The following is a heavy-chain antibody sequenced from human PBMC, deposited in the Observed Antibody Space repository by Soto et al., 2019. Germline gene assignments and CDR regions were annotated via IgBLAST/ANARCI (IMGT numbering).Heavy chain of an antibody. CDR2: ITWNSGYI. V-gene: IGHV3-9*01. CDR3: ARVTVAGSKGMDV. Sequence: PGGSLRLSCAASGFSFDDYAMHWVRQAPGRGLEWVSGITWNSGYIGYADSVKGRFTISKDNAKNSLYLKMNSLRPGDTAVYYCARVTVAGSKGMDVWGQGSTVPVSS. CDR1: GFSFDDYA. J-gene: IGHJ6*02. D-gene: IGHD4-17*01.